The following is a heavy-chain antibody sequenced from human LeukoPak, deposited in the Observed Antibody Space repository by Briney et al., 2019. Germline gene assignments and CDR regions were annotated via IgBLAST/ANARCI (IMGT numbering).Heavy chain of an antibody. CDR3: ARTGDWADFDY. J-gene: IGHJ4*02. Sequence: SSETLSLTCAVYGGSFSGYYWSWLRQPPGKGREGSGEINHSGSTNYNPSLKSRVTISVDTSKNQFSLKLSSVTAADTAVYYCARTGDWADFDYWGQGTLVTVSS. D-gene: IGHD3/OR15-3a*01. V-gene: IGHV4-34*01. CDR2: INHSGST. CDR1: GGSFSGYY.